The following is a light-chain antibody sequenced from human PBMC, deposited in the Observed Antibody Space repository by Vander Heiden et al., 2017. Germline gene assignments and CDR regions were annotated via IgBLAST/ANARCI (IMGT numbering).Light chain of an antibody. J-gene: IGKJ3*01. Sequence: IQLTQSPSSLSASVGDRVTITCRASQGISSYVAWYQQKPGKAPKLLIYAASTLPSWVPSRFRGRGSWKDFTLPIRSLQPEDFATYFCQPLNSYPPFTFGPGTKVDIK. CDR1: QGISSY. CDR3: QPLNSYPPFT. V-gene: IGKV1-9*01. CDR2: AAS.